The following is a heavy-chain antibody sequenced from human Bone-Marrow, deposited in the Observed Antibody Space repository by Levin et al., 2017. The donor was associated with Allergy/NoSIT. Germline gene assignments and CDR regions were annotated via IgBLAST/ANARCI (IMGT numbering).Heavy chain of an antibody. V-gene: IGHV3-30*18. CDR3: AKADGRYGSGSDYD. J-gene: IGHJ4*02. Sequence: QAGGSLRLSCSTFGFRFSSYGMHWVRQAPGKGLEWVALISYDGDNKYCADSVKGRFTISRDNSKNTLYLQMDSLRAEDTAVYYCAKADGRYGSGSDYDWGQGTLVTVFS. CDR2: ISYDGDNK. D-gene: IGHD3-10*01. CDR1: GFRFSSYG.